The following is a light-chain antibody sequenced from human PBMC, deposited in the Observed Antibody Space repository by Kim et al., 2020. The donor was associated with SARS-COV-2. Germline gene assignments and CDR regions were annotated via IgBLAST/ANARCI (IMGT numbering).Light chain of an antibody. CDR1: SSDVGGYDY. V-gene: IGLV2-11*01. J-gene: IGLJ2*01. CDR3: CTYAGSYNAV. CDR2: DVN. Sequence: QSALTQPRSVSGSPGQSVTIFCTGTSSDVGGYDYVSWYQQHPGKVPKLLIYDVNRRPSGVPDRFSGSKSDNTASLTISGLQHDDEADYYCCTYAGSYNAVFGGGTQLTVL.